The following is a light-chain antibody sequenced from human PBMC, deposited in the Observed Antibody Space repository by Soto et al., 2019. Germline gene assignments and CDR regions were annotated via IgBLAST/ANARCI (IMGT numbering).Light chain of an antibody. CDR2: AAS. Sequence: DIQTTQAPSSLSASGGDRVSITCRASQSSSSELNWDQQKPGTAPKLLIYAASSLQSGVPSRFSGSGSGTDFTLTIPSLQPEDFATFYCQQSYSNPLTLCGGTTVDTK. V-gene: IGKV1-39*01. CDR3: QQSYSNPLT. J-gene: IGKJ4*01. CDR1: QSSSSE.